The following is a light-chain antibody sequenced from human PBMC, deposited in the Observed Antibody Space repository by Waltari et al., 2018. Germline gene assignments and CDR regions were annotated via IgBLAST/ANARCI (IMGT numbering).Light chain of an antibody. V-gene: IGKV3-15*01. CDR1: QSVSSN. J-gene: IGKJ5*01. Sequence: EIVLTQSPDTLSLAPGERATCSGRARQSVSSNLAWYQQKPGQAPRLLIYEASTRATSTPARFSGSASGTDFTLTISSLQSKDSAVSYCQQYNHWPPIAFGQGTRLEIK. CDR2: EAS. CDR3: QQYNHWPPIA.